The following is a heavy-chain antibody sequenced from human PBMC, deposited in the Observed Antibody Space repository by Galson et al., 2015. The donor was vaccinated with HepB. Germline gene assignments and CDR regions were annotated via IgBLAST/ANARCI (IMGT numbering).Heavy chain of an antibody. CDR1: EYIFTGYY. CDR3: ARMPLPYGSGWYRYFFDS. CDR2: INTNSGGT. Sequence: SVKVSCKASEYIFTGYYIYWVRQAPGQGLEWMGRINTNSGGTNYPQKFQGRVTVTWDTSIYTAYMELSRLRSDDTAVYYCARMPLPYGSGWYRYFFDSWGQGTLVTVSS. V-gene: IGHV1-2*06. D-gene: IGHD6-19*01. J-gene: IGHJ4*02.